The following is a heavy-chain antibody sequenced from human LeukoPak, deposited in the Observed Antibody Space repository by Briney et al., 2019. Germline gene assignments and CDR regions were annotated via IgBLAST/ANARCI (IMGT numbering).Heavy chain of an antibody. CDR2: ISSSGSTI. J-gene: IGHJ4*02. CDR1: GFTFNDHF. Sequence: KPGGSLRLSCAASGFTFNDHFMAWVRQSPGKGLEWVSYISSSGSTIYYADSVKGRFTISRDNAKNSLYLQMNSLRAEDTAVYYCATYSSGWYRKNFDYWGQGTLVTVSS. CDR3: ATYSSGWYRKNFDY. V-gene: IGHV3-11*01. D-gene: IGHD6-19*01.